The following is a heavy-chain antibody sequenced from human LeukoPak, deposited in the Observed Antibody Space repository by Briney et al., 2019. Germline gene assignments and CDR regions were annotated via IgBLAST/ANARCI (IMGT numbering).Heavy chain of an antibody. V-gene: IGHV4-59*01. CDR2: VYYSGST. J-gene: IGHJ6*03. CDR1: GGSMSSYF. D-gene: IGHD6-19*01. CDR3: ARGYSTGSKSFSLHYYMDV. Sequence: SETLSLTCTVSGGSMSSYFWSWIRQPPGKGLEWIGYVYYSGSTNKNPSLKSRLSISVDTSKNQFSLRLSSVTAADTAVYYCARGYSTGSKSFSLHYYMDVWGKGTTVSVSS.